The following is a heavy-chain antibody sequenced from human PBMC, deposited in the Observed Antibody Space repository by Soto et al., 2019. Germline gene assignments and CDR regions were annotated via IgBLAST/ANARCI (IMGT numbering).Heavy chain of an antibody. Sequence: QVQLVQSGAEVKKPGSSVKVSCKASGGTFSSYAISWVRQAPGQGLEWMGGIIPIFGTANYAQKFQGRVTNTADDTTSTANMELSSLSAVYTAVYYGTRARDGSWSYRGGWGYYYGMDVWGRGTKVAFGS. J-gene: IGHJ6*01. D-gene: IGHD3-10*01. V-gene: IGHV1-69*01. CDR2: IIPIFGTA. CDR1: GGTFSSYA. CDR3: TRARDGSWSYRGGWGYYYGMDV.